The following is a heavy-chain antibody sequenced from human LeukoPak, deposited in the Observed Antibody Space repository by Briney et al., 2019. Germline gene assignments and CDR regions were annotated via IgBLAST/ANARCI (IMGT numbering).Heavy chain of an antibody. V-gene: IGHV3-23*01. CDR3: AKDRYYDSRGSDY. CDR1: GFSFSSYG. J-gene: IGHJ4*02. Sequence: PGGSLRLSCAASGFSFSSYGMHWVRQAPGKGLEWVSCLSGGGGSTYYADSVKGRFTISRDNSQDTLYLQMNSLRVEDTAIYYCAKDRYYDSRGSDYWGQGILVTLSS. D-gene: IGHD3-22*01. CDR2: LSGGGGST.